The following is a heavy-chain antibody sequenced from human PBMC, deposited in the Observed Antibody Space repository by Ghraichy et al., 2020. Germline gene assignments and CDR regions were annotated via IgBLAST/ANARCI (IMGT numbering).Heavy chain of an antibody. CDR2: ISGSGGST. D-gene: IGHD2-2*02. CDR3: AVRRDIVVVPAAILYPA. V-gene: IGHV3-23*01. CDR1: GFTFSSYA. J-gene: IGHJ4*02. Sequence: GGSLRLSCAASGFTFSSYAMSWVRQAPGKGLEWVSAISGSGGSTYYADSVKGRFTISRDNSKNTLYLQMNSLRAEDTAVYYCAVRRDIVVVPAAILYPAWGQGTLVTVSS.